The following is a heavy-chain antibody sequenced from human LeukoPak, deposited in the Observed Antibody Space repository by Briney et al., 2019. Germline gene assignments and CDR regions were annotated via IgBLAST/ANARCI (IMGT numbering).Heavy chain of an antibody. V-gene: IGHV3-21*01. J-gene: IGHJ4*02. Sequence: GGSLRLSCAASGFTFSRYSMNWVRQAPGKGLEWVSSIGSSSTYIYYTDSVRGRFTISRDNAKSLLYLQMNSLRAEDTAVYYCARSVDFDYWGQGTLVTVST. CDR1: GFTFSRYS. CDR2: IGSSSTYI. D-gene: IGHD5-12*01. CDR3: ARSVDFDY.